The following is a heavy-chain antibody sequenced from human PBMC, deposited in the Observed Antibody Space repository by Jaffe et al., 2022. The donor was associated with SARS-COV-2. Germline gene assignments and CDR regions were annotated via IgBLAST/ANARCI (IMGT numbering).Heavy chain of an antibody. D-gene: IGHD6-13*01. Sequence: QVQLVQSGAEVKKPGSSVKVSCKASGGTFSSYAISWVRQAPGQGLEWMGGIIPIFGTANYAQKFQGRVTITADESTSTAYMELSSLRSEDTAVYYCARESGGIAAAGTGGAFDIWGQGTMVTVSS. J-gene: IGHJ3*02. V-gene: IGHV1-69*01. CDR3: ARESGGIAAAGTGGAFDI. CDR2: IIPIFGTA. CDR1: GGTFSSYA.